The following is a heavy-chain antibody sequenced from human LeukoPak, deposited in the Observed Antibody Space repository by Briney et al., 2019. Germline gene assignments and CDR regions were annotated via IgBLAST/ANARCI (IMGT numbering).Heavy chain of an antibody. CDR1: GFTFSIYS. J-gene: IGHJ4*02. CDR2: ISSSSNTI. V-gene: IGHV3-48*01. Sequence: PGGSLRLSCAASGFTFSIYSMNWVRQAPGKGLEWVSYISSSSNTIYYADSVKGRFTISRDNAKNSLYLQMNSLRAEDTAVYYCARGAYYYEDWGQGTLVTVSS. D-gene: IGHD3-22*01. CDR3: ARGAYYYED.